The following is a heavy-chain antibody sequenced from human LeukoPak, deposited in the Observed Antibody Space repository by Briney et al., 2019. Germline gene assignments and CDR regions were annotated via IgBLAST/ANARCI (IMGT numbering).Heavy chain of an antibody. J-gene: IGHJ4*02. CDR2: ITSSGAYI. CDR1: GFTFNNYN. CDR3: ARTYGSGSLDY. Sequence: PGGSLRLSCAASGFTFNNYNMNWVRQAPGKALEWVSSITSSGAYIFYADSVKGRFTISRDNAKDSLYLQMNGLTAEDTAVYYCARTYGSGSLDYGGQGTLVTVSS. D-gene: IGHD2-15*01. V-gene: IGHV3-21*01.